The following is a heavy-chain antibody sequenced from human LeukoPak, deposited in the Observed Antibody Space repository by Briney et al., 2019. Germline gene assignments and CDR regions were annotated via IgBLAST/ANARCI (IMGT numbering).Heavy chain of an antibody. CDR1: GFTFSSYW. CDR3: AKDHPSAAGTLGDP. V-gene: IGHV3-74*01. Sequence: QPGGSLRLSCAASGFTFSSYWMHWVRQAPGKGLVWVSRINTDGSSTIYADSVKGRFTISRDNAKNTLYLQMNSLRADDTAVYYCAKDHPSAAGTLGDPWGQGTLVTVSS. J-gene: IGHJ5*02. D-gene: IGHD6-13*01. CDR2: INTDGSST.